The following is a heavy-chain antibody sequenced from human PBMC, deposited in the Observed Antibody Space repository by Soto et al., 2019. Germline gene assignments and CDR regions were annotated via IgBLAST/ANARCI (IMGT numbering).Heavy chain of an antibody. Sequence: ASVKVSCKASGYSFTNNDVSWVRQATGQGLEWMGWMNPGSGDTGYAQKFQGRVTMTRDISIATAYMELSSLRSDDTAIYYCARMETFGSLNWFDPWGQGTLVTV. CDR2: MNPGSGDT. V-gene: IGHV1-8*01. CDR1: GYSFTNND. D-gene: IGHD3-16*01. CDR3: ARMETFGSLNWFDP. J-gene: IGHJ5*02.